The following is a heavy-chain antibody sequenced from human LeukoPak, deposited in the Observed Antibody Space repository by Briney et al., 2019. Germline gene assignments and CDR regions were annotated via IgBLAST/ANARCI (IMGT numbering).Heavy chain of an antibody. D-gene: IGHD6-13*01. J-gene: IGHJ6*03. CDR1: GFTFSSYG. CDR2: ISYDGSNK. V-gene: IGHV3-30*19. CDR3: ARALSRSSSWLYYYYYMDV. Sequence: GGSLRLSCAASGFTFSSYGMHWVRQAPGKGLEWVAVISYDGSNKYYADSVKGRFTISRDNSKNTLYLQMNSLRAEDTAVYYCARALSRSSSWLYYYYYMDVWGKGTTVTVSS.